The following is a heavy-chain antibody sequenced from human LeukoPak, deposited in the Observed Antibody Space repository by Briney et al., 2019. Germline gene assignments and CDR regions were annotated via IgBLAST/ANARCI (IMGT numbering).Heavy chain of an antibody. CDR3: AKGKRYSYGRGWFDP. CDR2: IYSGGST. V-gene: IGHV3-23*03. D-gene: IGHD5-18*01. Sequence: GGSLRLSCAASGFTFSSYAMHWVRQAPGKGLEWVSVIYSGGSTYYADSVKGRFTISRDNSKNTLYLQMNSLRAEDTAVYYCAKGKRYSYGRGWFDPWGQGTLVTVSS. CDR1: GFTFSSYA. J-gene: IGHJ5*02.